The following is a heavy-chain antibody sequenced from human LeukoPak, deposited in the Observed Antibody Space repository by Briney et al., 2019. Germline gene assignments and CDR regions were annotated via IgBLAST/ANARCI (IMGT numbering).Heavy chain of an antibody. J-gene: IGHJ4*02. D-gene: IGHD5-12*01. CDR3: ARDSGYGPYFDY. Sequence: ASVKVSCMASGYTFTGYYMHWVRQAPGQGLEWMGWINPNIGGTNYAQKFQGRVTMTRDTSISTAYMELSRLRSDDTAVYYCARDSGYGPYFDYWGQGTLVTVSS. CDR1: GYTFTGYY. V-gene: IGHV1-2*02. CDR2: INPNIGGT.